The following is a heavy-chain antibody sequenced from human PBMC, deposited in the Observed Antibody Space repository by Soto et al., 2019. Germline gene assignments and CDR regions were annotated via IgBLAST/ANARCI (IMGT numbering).Heavy chain of an antibody. V-gene: IGHV5-51*01. CDR1: GYTFTNYW. Sequence: GESLKISCKGSGYTFTNYWIGWVRQMPGKGLEWMGIVYPGDSDTKYNPSFQGQVTISADKSITATYLRWTSLKASDTAISSCADSIFYYGMDVWGQGTTVTVSS. D-gene: IGHD2-15*01. CDR3: ADSIFYYGMDV. J-gene: IGHJ6*02. CDR2: VYPGDSDT.